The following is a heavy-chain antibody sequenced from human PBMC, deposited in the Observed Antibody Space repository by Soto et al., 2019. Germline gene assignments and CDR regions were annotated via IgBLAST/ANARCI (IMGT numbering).Heavy chain of an antibody. CDR1: GGSISSSSYY. Sequence: QLQLQESGPGLVKPSETLSLTCTVSGGSISSSSYYWGWIRQPPGKGLEWSGSIYYSGSTYYNPSLKSRVTISVDTSKNQFSLKLSSVTAADTAVYYCARSSSDSSGYYYVSYYYYGMDVWGQGTTVTVSS. CDR3: ARSSSDSSGYYYVSYYYYGMDV. V-gene: IGHV4-39*01. CDR2: IYYSGST. D-gene: IGHD3-22*01. J-gene: IGHJ6*02.